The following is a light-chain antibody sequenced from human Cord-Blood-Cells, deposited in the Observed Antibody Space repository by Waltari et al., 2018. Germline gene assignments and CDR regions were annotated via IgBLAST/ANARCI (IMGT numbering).Light chain of an antibody. J-gene: IGLJ2*01. CDR1: SSDVGSYNL. Sequence: QSALTQPASVSGSPGQSITISCTGPSSDVGSYNLVSWFQQHPGKAPKLMIYEGSKRPSGVSNRFSGSNAGNTASLTISGLQAEDEADYYCCSYAGSSTVVFGGGTKLTVL. CDR3: CSYAGSSTVV. V-gene: IGLV2-23*01. CDR2: EGS.